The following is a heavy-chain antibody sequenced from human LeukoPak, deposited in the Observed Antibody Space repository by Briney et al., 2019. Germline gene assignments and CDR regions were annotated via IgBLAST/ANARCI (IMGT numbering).Heavy chain of an antibody. CDR2: IYYSGST. D-gene: IGHD3-3*01. CDR1: GGSISCHY. CDR3: ARGTQPWSGGDY. Sequence: SETLSLTCTVSGGSISCHYWSWIRQPPGKGLEWIGYIYYSGSTNYNPSLKSRVTISVDTSKNQFSLKLTSVTAADTAVYYCARGTQPWSGGDYWGQGTLVTVSS. V-gene: IGHV4-59*11. J-gene: IGHJ4*02.